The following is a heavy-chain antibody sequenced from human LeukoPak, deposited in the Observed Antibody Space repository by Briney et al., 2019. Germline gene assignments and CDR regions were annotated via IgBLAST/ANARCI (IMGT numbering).Heavy chain of an antibody. V-gene: IGHV3-7*01. CDR1: GFTFTTYC. Sequence: PGGSLRLSCAASGFTFTTYCMTWVRQAPGKGLEWVAKINQDGSEKYYVDSVKGRFTISRDNAKNSLYLQMNSLRAEDTAVYYCARGPYTFDIWGQGTMVTVSS. D-gene: IGHD3-16*01. CDR2: INQDGSEK. CDR3: ARGPYTFDI. J-gene: IGHJ3*02.